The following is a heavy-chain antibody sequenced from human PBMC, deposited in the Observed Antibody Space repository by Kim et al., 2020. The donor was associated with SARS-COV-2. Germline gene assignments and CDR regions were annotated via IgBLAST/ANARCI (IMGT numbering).Heavy chain of an antibody. J-gene: IGHJ6*02. Sequence: ASVKVSCKASGYTFTAYYMHWVRQAPGQGLEWMGRIKTDSGGTNYAQKFQGRVIMTRDTSITTAYLELSGLRSDDTAVYYCARDDTYWGLDVWGQGTTATVSS. CDR3: ARDDTYWGLDV. CDR1: GYTFTAYY. CDR2: IKTDSGGT. V-gene: IGHV1-2*06.